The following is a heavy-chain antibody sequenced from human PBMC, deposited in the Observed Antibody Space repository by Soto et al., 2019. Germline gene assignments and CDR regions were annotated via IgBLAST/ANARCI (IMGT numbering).Heavy chain of an antibody. J-gene: IGHJ5*02. V-gene: IGHV5-51*01. D-gene: IGHD4-17*01. CDR1: VYSFTNYW. CDR2: IYPSDSTT. CDR3: ARHGFYGDYSSNYFDP. Sequence: PGESLKSSCKGSVYSFTNYWIAWVRQMPGKGLEYMGIIYPSDSTTRYSPSFQGQVTISADKSISTAYLQWNSLKASDTAMYYCARHGFYGDYSSNYFDPWGQGTLVTVSS.